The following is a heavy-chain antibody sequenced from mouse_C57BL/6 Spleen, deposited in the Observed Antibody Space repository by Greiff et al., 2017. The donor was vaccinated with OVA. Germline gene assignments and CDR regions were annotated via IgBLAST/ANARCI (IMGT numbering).Heavy chain of an antibody. CDR2: IDPSDSYT. V-gene: IGHV1-50*01. D-gene: IGHD2-5*01. Sequence: QVQLQQPGAELVKPGASVKLSCKASGYTFTSYWMQWVKQRPGQGLEWIGEIDPSDSYTNYNQKFKGKATLTVDTSSSTACMQLSSLTSVDSAVYYCASGVSNYGYFDVWGTGTTVTVSS. CDR1: GYTFTSYW. CDR3: ASGVSNYGYFDV. J-gene: IGHJ1*03.